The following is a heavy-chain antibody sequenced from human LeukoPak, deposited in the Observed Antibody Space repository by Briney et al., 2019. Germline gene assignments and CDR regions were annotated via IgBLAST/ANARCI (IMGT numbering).Heavy chain of an antibody. J-gene: IGHJ4*02. D-gene: IGHD3-3*01. CDR2: ISGSGVST. CDR3: ARDQYDTWSRRGNFDS. V-gene: IGHV3-23*01. CDR1: GFTFSTYA. Sequence: GGSLRLSCAASGFTFSTYAMNWVRQAPGKGLEWVSAISGSGVSTYYADSVKGRFTISRDNTKNSLYLQMNSLRAEDTAVFYCARDQYDTWSRRGNFDSWGQGTLVIVSS.